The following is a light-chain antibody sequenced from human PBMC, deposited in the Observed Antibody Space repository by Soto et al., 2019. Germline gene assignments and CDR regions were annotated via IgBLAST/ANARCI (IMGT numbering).Light chain of an antibody. V-gene: IGLV2-18*02. CDR3: NSYTTRSTYV. J-gene: IGLJ1*01. CDR1: SSDVGSYNR. Sequence: QSALTQPASVSGSPGQSITIACTGTSSDVGSYNRVSWYQQAPGTAPKLIIHDVTNRPSGVPDRFSGSKSGNTASLTISGLQTEDEADYYCNSYTTRSTYVFGNGTKVTVL. CDR2: DVT.